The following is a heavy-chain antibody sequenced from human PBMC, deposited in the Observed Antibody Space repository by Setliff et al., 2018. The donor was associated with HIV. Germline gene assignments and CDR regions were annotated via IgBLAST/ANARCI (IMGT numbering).Heavy chain of an antibody. D-gene: IGHD3-16*01. Sequence: SVKVSCKATGGTFSSYAMSWVRQAPGQGLEWMGGIIPIFGTATYAQKFQGRVTITADESTSTAYMELSSLRSADTAVYYCASAGEMLTGKFYYWAQGTLVTVSS. J-gene: IGHJ4*02. CDR3: ASAGEMLTGKFYY. V-gene: IGHV1-69*13. CDR2: IIPIFGTA. CDR1: GGTFSSYA.